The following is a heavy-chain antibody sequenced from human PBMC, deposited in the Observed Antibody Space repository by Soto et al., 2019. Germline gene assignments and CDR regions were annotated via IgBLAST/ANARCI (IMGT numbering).Heavy chain of an antibody. CDR1: GLSITDSEMG. D-gene: IGHD6-19*01. J-gene: IGHJ5*02. V-gene: IGHV2-26*01. CDR3: ARRHLAVAVSPWFDP. CDR2: IDSSGEK. Sequence: QVTLKESGPVLVKPTETLTLRCTVSGLSITDSEMGVSWIRQPPGQPLEWLAHIDSSGEKSYRTFLKSRLALSKDTPNSQIVLTMTNMDPADTATYYCARRHLAVAVSPWFDPWGQGIPVTVSS.